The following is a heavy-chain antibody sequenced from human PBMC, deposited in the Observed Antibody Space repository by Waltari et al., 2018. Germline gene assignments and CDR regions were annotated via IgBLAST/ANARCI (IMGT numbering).Heavy chain of an antibody. CDR3: AAMERIVGATPLVY. CDR1: GGSISSYY. Sequence: QVQLQESGPGLVKPSETLSLTCTVSGGSISSYYWSWIRQPPGKGLEWIGYIYYSGSTNYNPSLKSRVTISVDTSKNQFSLKLSSVTAADTAVYYCAAMERIVGATPLVYWGQGTLVTVSS. V-gene: IGHV4-59*01. CDR2: IYYSGST. D-gene: IGHD1-26*01. J-gene: IGHJ4*02.